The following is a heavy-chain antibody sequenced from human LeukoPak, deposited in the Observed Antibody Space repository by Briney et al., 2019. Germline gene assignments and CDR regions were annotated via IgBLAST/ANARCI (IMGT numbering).Heavy chain of an antibody. J-gene: IGHJ5*02. CDR3: ARADSTLSARRVNWFDP. V-gene: IGHV3-33*01. CDR2: IWYDGSNK. CDR1: GFTFSSYG. Sequence: GGSLRLSCAASGFTFSSYGMHWVRQAPGKGLEWVAVIWYDGSNKYYADSVKGRFTISRDNSKNTLYLQMNSLRAEDTAVYYCARADSTLSARRVNWFDPWGQGTLVTVSS. D-gene: IGHD2-2*01.